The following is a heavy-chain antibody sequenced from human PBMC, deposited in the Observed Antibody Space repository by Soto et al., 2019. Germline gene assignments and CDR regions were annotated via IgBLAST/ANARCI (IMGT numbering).Heavy chain of an antibody. D-gene: IGHD3-10*01. J-gene: IGHJ4*02. V-gene: IGHV4-59*08. Sequence: QVQLQESGPGLVKPSETLSLTCTVSGGSISSYYWSWIRQPPGKGLEWIGYIYYSGSTNYNPSLKSRVTISVDTSKNQFSLKLSSVTAADTAVYYCASSMVRGVKFDYWGQGTLVTVSS. CDR3: ASSMVRGVKFDY. CDR2: IYYSGST. CDR1: GGSISSYY.